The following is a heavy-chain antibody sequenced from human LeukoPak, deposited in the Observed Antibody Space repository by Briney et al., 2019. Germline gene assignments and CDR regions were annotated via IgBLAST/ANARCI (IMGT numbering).Heavy chain of an antibody. Sequence: ASVKVSCKASRDTLTDYYMHWVRQAPGQGLEWMGWINPYSGGTNYAREFQGRVTMTWDTSIGTAYMELSTLRSDDTAVYYCAEVVAATGTVALDIWGQGTMVSVSS. J-gene: IGHJ3*02. CDR1: RDTLTDYY. CDR3: AEVVAATGTVALDI. CDR2: INPYSGGT. D-gene: IGHD1-26*01. V-gene: IGHV1-2*02.